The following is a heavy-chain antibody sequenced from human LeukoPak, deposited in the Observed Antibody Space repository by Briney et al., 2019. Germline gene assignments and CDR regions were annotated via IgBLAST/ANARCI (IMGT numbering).Heavy chain of an antibody. CDR2: ISDSGGTK. CDR1: GFTFSSYE. V-gene: IGHV3-48*03. CDR3: AKEGPDSYARH. Sequence: GGSLRLSCAASGFTFSSYEMNWVRQAPGKGLEWVSYISDSGGTKYYADSVKGRFTISRDNSKNTLYLQMNSLRAEDTAVYYCAKEGPDSYARHWGQGTLVTVSS. D-gene: IGHD2-21*02. J-gene: IGHJ4*02.